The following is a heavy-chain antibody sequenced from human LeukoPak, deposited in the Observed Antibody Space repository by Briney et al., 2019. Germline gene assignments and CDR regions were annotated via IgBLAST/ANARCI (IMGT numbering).Heavy chain of an antibody. CDR2: IRYDGSNK. Sequence: TGGSLRLSCAASGFTFSSYGMHWVRQAPGKGLEWVAFIRYDGSNKYYADSVKGRFIISRDNGDNSVFLEMNSLTADDTAIYYCVREAYEAGTLWYFDYWGQGALVIVSS. D-gene: IGHD6-19*01. CDR1: GFTFSSYG. CDR3: VREAYEAGTLWYFDY. J-gene: IGHJ4*02. V-gene: IGHV3-30*02.